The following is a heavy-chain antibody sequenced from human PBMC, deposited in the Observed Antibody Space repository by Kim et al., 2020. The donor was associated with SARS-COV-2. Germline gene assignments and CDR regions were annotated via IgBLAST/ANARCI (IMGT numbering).Heavy chain of an antibody. Sequence: GGSLRLSCAASGFTFSSYGMHWVRQAPGKGLEWVAVISYDGSNKYYADSVKGRFTISRDNSKNTLYLQMNILRAEDTAVYYCARDRLWFGESQYYYGMDVWGQGTTVTVSS. V-gene: IGHV3-33*05. CDR3: ARDRLWFGESQYYYGMDV. D-gene: IGHD3-10*01. CDR2: ISYDGSNK. J-gene: IGHJ6*02. CDR1: GFTFSSYG.